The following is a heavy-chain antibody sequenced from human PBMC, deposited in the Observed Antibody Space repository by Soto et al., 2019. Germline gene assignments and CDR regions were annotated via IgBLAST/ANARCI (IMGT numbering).Heavy chain of an antibody. D-gene: IGHD3-3*01. Sequence: QVQLVESGGGVVQPRRSLRLSCAASGFTFSSYGMHWVRQAPGKGLEWVAVISYDGSNKYYADSVKGRFTISRDNSKNTLYLQMNSLRAEDTAVYYCAKEIGTLRFLEWFNYYYYYGMDVWGQGTTVTVSS. CDR2: ISYDGSNK. J-gene: IGHJ6*02. CDR3: AKEIGTLRFLEWFNYYYYYGMDV. CDR1: GFTFSSYG. V-gene: IGHV3-30*18.